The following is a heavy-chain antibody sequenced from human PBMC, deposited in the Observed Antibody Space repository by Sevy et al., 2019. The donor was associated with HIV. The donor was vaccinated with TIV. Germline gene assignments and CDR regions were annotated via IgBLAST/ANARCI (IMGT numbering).Heavy chain of an antibody. CDR3: AREGCTKPHDY. Sequence: GGSLRLSCAASGFTFSKYSMSWVRQPPGKGLEWVSTLSFGCGEINYADSVKGRFTISWDNSKSWVYLQMNNLRPEDTAVYYCAREGCTKPHDYWGQGTLVTVSS. CDR2: LSFGCGEI. V-gene: IGHV3-23*01. J-gene: IGHJ4*02. CDR1: GFTFSKYS. D-gene: IGHD2-8*01.